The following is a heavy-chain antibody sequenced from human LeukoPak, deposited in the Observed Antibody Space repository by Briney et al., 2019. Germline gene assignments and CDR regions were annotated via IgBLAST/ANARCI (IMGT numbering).Heavy chain of an antibody. Sequence: GGSLRLSCAASGFTFSSYGMHWVRQAPGKGLEWVAVISYDGSNKYYADSVKGRFTISRDNSKNTLYLQMNSLRAEDTAVYYCARGPHVLMVYAPFNYWGQGTLVTVSS. CDR1: GFTFSSYG. J-gene: IGHJ4*02. V-gene: IGHV3-30*03. D-gene: IGHD2-8*01. CDR3: ARGPHVLMVYAPFNY. CDR2: ISYDGSNK.